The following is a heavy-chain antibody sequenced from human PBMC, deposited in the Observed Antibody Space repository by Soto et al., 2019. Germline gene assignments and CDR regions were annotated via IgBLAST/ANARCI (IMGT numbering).Heavy chain of an antibody. CDR1: GYSFTSYG. J-gene: IGHJ6*02. D-gene: IGHD2-2*01. V-gene: IGHV1-18*01. CDR3: ARDLTIVPATHPRLENYGMDV. Sequence: QVQLVQSAAEVKKPGASVKVSCKASGYSFTSYGISWVRRAPGQGLEWMGWVSPYNGHTQFAQRFQGRVTMTTDTATKPAYMDLRNLRSDDTAHYYCARDLTIVPATHPRLENYGMDVWGQGTTVIVSS. CDR2: VSPYNGHT.